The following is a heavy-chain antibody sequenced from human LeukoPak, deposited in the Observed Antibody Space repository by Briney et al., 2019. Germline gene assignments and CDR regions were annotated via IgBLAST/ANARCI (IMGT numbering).Heavy chain of an antibody. Sequence: PGGSLRLSCAASGFTFSNAWMSWVRQAPGKGLEWVGRIKSKTDGGTTDYAAPVKGRFAISRDDSKNTLYLQMNSLKTEDTAVYYCTTDYGDYPEYYYYYGMDVWGQGTTVTVSS. CDR3: TTDYGDYPEYYYYYGMDV. CDR1: GFTFSNAW. V-gene: IGHV3-15*01. D-gene: IGHD4-17*01. CDR2: IKSKTDGGTT. J-gene: IGHJ6*02.